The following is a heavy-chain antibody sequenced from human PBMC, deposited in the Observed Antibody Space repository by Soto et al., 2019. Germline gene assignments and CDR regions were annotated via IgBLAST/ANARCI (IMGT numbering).Heavy chain of an antibody. CDR3: ARDRGGVATTYYYYYMDV. J-gene: IGHJ6*03. D-gene: IGHD5-12*01. Sequence: QVQLQESGPGLVKPSGTLSLTCAVSSGSISSSNWWCWVRQPPGKGVAGMWEIYHCGSTNYSPHLKSRVTISVDKSTDQFSLKLSSVTAADTAVYYCARDRGGVATTYYYYYMDVWGKGTTVTVSS. V-gene: IGHV4-4*02. CDR2: IYHCGST. CDR1: SGSISSSNW.